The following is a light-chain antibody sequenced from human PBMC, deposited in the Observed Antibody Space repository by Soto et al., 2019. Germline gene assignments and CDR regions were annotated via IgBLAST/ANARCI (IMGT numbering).Light chain of an antibody. CDR1: QSVSSY. J-gene: IGKJ4*01. CDR3: QQRSNWPLT. CDR2: DAS. V-gene: IGKV3-11*01. Sequence: EILLPQSPATLSLSPGERATLSCMSSQSVSSYLAWYQQKPGQAPRLLIYDASNRATGIPARFSGSGSGTDFTLTISSLEPEDFAVYYCQQRSNWPLTFGGGTKVDTK.